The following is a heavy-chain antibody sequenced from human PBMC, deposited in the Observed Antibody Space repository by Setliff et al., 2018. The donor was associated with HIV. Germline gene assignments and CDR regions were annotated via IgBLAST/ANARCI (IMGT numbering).Heavy chain of an antibody. CDR3: ARIRSGGSSYSD. CDR2: FFTGTT. J-gene: IGHJ4*02. Sequence: SETLSLTCTVSGVSFSSGRYYWSWIRQPAGSGLEWIGHFFTGTTNYNPSLRGRVTVSVDMSKNQFFLKLTSVIAEDTAIYYCARIRSGGSSYSDWGQGALVTVSS. CDR1: GVSFSSGRYY. D-gene: IGHD2-15*01. V-gene: IGHV4-61*09.